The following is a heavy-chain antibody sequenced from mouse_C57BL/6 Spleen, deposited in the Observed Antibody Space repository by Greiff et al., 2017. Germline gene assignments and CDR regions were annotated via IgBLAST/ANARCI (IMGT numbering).Heavy chain of an antibody. Sequence: SGPELVKPGASVKIPCKASGYTFTDYNMDWVKQSHGKSLEWIGDINPNNGGTIYNQKFKGKATLTVYKSSSTAYMELRSLTSEDTAVYYCARGGYDGSSSSYFGYWGQGTTLTVSS. J-gene: IGHJ2*01. CDR3: ARGGYDGSSSSYFGY. D-gene: IGHD1-1*01. V-gene: IGHV1-18*01. CDR1: GYTFTDYN. CDR2: INPNNGGT.